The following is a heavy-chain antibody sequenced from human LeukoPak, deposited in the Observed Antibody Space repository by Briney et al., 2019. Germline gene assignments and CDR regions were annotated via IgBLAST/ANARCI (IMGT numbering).Heavy chain of an antibody. Sequence: ASVKVSCKASGYTFTGYYMHWVRQAPGQGLEWMGWINPNSGGTNYAQEFQGRVTMTRDTSISTAYMELSRLRSDDTAVYYCARDGSTVTPPLDYWGQGTLVTVSS. CDR2: INPNSGGT. CDR3: ARDGSTVTPPLDY. V-gene: IGHV1-2*02. J-gene: IGHJ4*02. CDR1: GYTFTGYY. D-gene: IGHD4-17*01.